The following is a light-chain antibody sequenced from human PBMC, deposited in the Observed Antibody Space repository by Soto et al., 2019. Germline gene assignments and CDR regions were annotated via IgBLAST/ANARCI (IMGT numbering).Light chain of an antibody. Sequence: QSALTQPASVSGSPGQSITISCTGTNSDIGGYNYVSWYQQHPGKAPKLMIYDVTGRPSGVSNRFSGSKSGNTASLTISGLQAEDEADYYCSSYTSSSTVVFGGGTKLTVL. CDR1: NSDIGGYNY. J-gene: IGLJ2*01. CDR3: SSYTSSSTVV. V-gene: IGLV2-14*01. CDR2: DVT.